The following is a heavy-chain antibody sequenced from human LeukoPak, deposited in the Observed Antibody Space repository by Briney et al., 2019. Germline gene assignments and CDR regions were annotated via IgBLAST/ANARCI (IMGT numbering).Heavy chain of an antibody. V-gene: IGHV3-74*01. CDR2: IDSDGRRT. Sequence: GGSLRLSCAVSGFNFSTYWMHWVRQAPGKGLVWVSRIDSDGRRTSYADSVKGRFIISRDNAKNTLYLQMNSLRAEDTAVYYCARSPNCGGDCYWGQGTLVTVS. CDR1: GFNFSTYW. D-gene: IGHD2-21*02. CDR3: ARSPNCGGDCY. J-gene: IGHJ4*02.